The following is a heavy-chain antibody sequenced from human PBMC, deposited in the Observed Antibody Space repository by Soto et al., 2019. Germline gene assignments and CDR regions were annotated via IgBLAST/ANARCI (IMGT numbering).Heavy chain of an antibody. CDR1: GFTFSSYS. V-gene: IGHV3-7*05. CDR3: ARSLSAIPGGS. Sequence: EVQLVESGGGLVQPGGSLRLSCAASGFTFSSYSMSWVRQGPGKGPEWVANIKQDGSEIYYVDSVKGRFTISRDNAKSSLYLQMTSLRAEDTAVYHCARSLSAIPGGSWGQGTLVTVSS. D-gene: IGHD2-2*01. CDR2: IKQDGSEI. J-gene: IGHJ5*02.